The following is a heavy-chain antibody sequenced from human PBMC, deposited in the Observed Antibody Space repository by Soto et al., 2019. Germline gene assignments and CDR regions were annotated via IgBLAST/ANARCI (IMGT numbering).Heavy chain of an antibody. J-gene: IGHJ4*02. CDR3: AKVQTIVVVPAASPLYFDY. D-gene: IGHD2-2*01. CDR2: ISGSGGST. CDR1: GFTFSSYA. Sequence: GGSLRLSCAASGFTFSSYAMSWVRQAPGKGLEWVSAISGSGGSTYYADSVKGRFTISRDNSKNTLYLQMNSLRAEDTAVYSCAKVQTIVVVPAASPLYFDYWGQGTLVTVSS. V-gene: IGHV3-23*01.